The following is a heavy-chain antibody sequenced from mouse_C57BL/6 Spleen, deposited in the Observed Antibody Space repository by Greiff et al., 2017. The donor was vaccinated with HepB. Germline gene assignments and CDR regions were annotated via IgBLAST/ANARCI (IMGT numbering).Heavy chain of an antibody. D-gene: IGHD2-3*01. CDR3: ARKRAYDGYYVGAMDY. CDR2: IYPGSGST. CDR1: GYTFTSYW. V-gene: IGHV1-55*01. J-gene: IGHJ4*01. Sequence: QVHVKQPGAELVKPGASVKMSCKASGYTFTSYWITWVKQRPGQGLEWIGDIYPGSGSTNYNEKFKGKATLTVDTSSSTAYMELHSLTSEDSAVYFCARKRAYDGYYVGAMDYWGQGTSVTVSS.